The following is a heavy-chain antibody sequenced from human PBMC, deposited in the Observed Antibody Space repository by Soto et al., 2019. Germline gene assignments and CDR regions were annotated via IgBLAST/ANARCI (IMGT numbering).Heavy chain of an antibody. V-gene: IGHV1-46*03. D-gene: IGHD2-2*01. Sequence: ASVKVSCKASGYTFTSYYMHWVRQAPGQGLEWMGIINPSGGSTSYAQKFQGRVTMTRDTSTSTVYMELSSLRSEDTAVYYCASHCSSTSCPDAFDIWGQGTTVTVSS. CDR2: INPSGGST. J-gene: IGHJ3*02. CDR3: ASHCSSTSCPDAFDI. CDR1: GYTFTSYY.